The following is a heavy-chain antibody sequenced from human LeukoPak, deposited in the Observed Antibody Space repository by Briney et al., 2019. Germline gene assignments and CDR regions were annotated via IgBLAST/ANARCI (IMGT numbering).Heavy chain of an antibody. CDR1: GFIFDDYS. CDR3: AKASFYYGSGADLDY. Sequence: GGSLRLSCAASGFIFDDYSMHWVRQAPGKGLEWVSLITDDGGRTYYADSVKGRFTISRGNSKNSLSLQMNSLKTEDTALYYCAKASFYYGSGADLDYWGQGTLVTVSS. CDR2: ITDDGGRT. V-gene: IGHV3-43*02. J-gene: IGHJ4*02. D-gene: IGHD3-10*01.